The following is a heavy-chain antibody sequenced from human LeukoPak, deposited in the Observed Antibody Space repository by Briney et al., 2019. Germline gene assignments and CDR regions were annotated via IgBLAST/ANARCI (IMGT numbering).Heavy chain of an antibody. CDR1: GYSFTSYW. V-gene: IGHV5-51*01. Sequence: GESLKISCKGSGYSFTSYWIGWVRQMPGKGLEWMGIIYPGDSDTRYSPSFQGQVTISADKSISTAYLQWSSLKASDTAIYYCASLFQSGSQDWYSDLWGRGTLVTVSS. CDR2: IYPGDSDT. D-gene: IGHD1-26*01. CDR3: ASLFQSGSQDWYSDL. J-gene: IGHJ2*01.